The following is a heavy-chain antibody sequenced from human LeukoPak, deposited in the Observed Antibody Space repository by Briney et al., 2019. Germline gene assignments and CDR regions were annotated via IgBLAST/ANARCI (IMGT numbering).Heavy chain of an antibody. CDR2: INHSGST. D-gene: IGHD3-3*01. Sequence: SKTLSLTCAVYGGSFSGYYWSWIRQPPGKGLEWIGEINHSGSTNYNPSLKSRVTLSVDTSKNQFSLKLSSVTAADTAVYYCARPVDTRIERNLEWYIWGPGTLVTVSS. CDR3: ARPVDTRIERNLEWYI. V-gene: IGHV4-34*01. J-gene: IGHJ4*02. CDR1: GGSFSGYY.